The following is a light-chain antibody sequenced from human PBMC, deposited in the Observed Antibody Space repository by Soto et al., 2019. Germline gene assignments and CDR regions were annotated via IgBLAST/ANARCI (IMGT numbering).Light chain of an antibody. CDR3: QHYGDSSWT. Sequence: EIVLTQSPVALSLSPGERATLSCRASQSVSSTLLTWYQQKPGQAPRLLIYGVSSRATGIPDRFSGSGSGTDFTLTISRLEPEDFAVYFCQHYGDSSWTFGQGTKVDNK. J-gene: IGKJ1*01. CDR1: QSVSSTL. V-gene: IGKV3-20*01. CDR2: GVS.